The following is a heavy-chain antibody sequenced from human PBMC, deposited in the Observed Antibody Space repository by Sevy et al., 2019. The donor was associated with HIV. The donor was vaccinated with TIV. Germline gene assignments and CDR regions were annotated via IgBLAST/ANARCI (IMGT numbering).Heavy chain of an antibody. CDR1: GFTFNSYA. Sequence: GGSLRLSCAASGFTFNSYAMSWVRQAPGTGLEWVSGLSGGGESTYYADSVKGRFTISRDNSKNTRYLQMNSLRAEDTAIYYCAKVGPVVRGVITDAFDIWGQGTMVTVSS. J-gene: IGHJ3*02. CDR3: AKVGPVVRGVITDAFDI. V-gene: IGHV3-23*01. CDR2: LSGGGEST. D-gene: IGHD3-10*01.